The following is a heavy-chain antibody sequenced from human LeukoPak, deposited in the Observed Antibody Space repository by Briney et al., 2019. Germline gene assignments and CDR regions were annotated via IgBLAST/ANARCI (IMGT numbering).Heavy chain of an antibody. V-gene: IGHV3-74*01. CDR1: GFTFSAYW. Sequence: GGSLRLSCAASGFTFSAYWMHWVRQAPGKGLVWVSRINSVGSSTNYADSVKGRFTISRDNAKNTLYLQMNSLRTEDTALYYCAKETARPAGVFEYWGQGTRVTVSS. CDR3: AKETARPAGVFEY. CDR2: INSVGSST. J-gene: IGHJ4*02. D-gene: IGHD1-14*01.